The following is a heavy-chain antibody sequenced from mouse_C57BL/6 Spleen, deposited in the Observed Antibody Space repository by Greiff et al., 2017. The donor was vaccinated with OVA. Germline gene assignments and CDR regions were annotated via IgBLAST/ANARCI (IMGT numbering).Heavy chain of an antibody. Sequence: VQLQQSGPELVKPGASVKISCKASGYTFTDYYMNWVKQSHGKSLEWIGDINPNNGGTSYNQKFKGKATLTVDKSSSTAYLKRRSLTAEDSAVYYCARGHYAMDYWGQGTSVTVSS. V-gene: IGHV1-26*01. CDR3: ARGHYAMDY. CDR1: GYTFTDYY. J-gene: IGHJ4*01. CDR2: INPNNGGT.